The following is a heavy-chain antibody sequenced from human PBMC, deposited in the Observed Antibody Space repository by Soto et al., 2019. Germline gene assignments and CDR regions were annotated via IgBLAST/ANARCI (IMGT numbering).Heavy chain of an antibody. Sequence: SETLSLTCAVYGGSFSGYYWSWIRQPPGKGLEWIGEINHSGSTNYNPSLKSRVTISVDTSKNQFSLKLSSVTAADTAVYYCARARMVIAAAGTVDYWGQGTLVTVSS. CDR2: INHSGST. D-gene: IGHD6-13*01. V-gene: IGHV4-34*01. J-gene: IGHJ4*02. CDR3: ARARMVIAAAGTVDY. CDR1: GGSFSGYY.